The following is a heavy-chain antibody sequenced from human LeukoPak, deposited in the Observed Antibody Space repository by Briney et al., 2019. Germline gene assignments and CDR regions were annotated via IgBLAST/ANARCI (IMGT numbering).Heavy chain of an antibody. CDR2: IYSSGTT. Sequence: SETLSLTCSVSGVSIISYQWTWIRQPPGKGLEWIGFIYSSGTTNPNASLKSRVTISVDTSKNQFSLNLSSVSAADTAVYYCASTGYGSGNSRFDYWGQGTLVTVSS. J-gene: IGHJ4*02. V-gene: IGHV4-59*01. CDR1: GVSIISYQ. CDR3: ASTGYGSGNSRFDY. D-gene: IGHD3-10*01.